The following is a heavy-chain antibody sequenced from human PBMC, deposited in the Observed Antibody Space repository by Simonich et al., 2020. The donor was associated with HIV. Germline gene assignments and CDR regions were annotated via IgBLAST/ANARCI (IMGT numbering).Heavy chain of an antibody. V-gene: IGHV4-59*01. D-gene: IGHD3-22*01. CDR3: ARHHYDSSGYYSGIDP. J-gene: IGHJ5*02. CDR1: GGSISSYY. CDR2: IYYSGST. Sequence: QVQLQESGPGLVKPSETLSLTCTVSGGSISSYYWGWIRQPPGEGLEWIGYIYYSGSTNYNPSLKSRVTISVDTSKNQFSLKLSSVTAADTAVYYCARHHYDSSGYYSGIDPWGQGTLVTVSS.